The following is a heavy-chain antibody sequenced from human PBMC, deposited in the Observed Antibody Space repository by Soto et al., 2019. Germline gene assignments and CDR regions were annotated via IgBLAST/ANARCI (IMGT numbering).Heavy chain of an antibody. CDR3: AKGDLLWDPFDF. Sequence: EAQLLESGGGLVQPGGSLRLSCAASGLAFSNYAMTWVRQAPGKGLECASIITASGYSAYYGGAVKGRFTTSRDNSRSTLYLQMNGLRADDTAVYYCAKGDLLWDPFDFWGQGTLVTVSS. CDR2: ITASGYSA. CDR1: GLAFSNYA. V-gene: IGHV3-23*01. J-gene: IGHJ4*02. D-gene: IGHD3-16*01.